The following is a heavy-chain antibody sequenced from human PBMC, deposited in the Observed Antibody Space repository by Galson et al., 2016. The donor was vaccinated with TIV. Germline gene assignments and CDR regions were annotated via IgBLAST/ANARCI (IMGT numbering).Heavy chain of an antibody. V-gene: IGHV1-69*06. Sequence: SVKVSCKASGIIFSSYAITWVRQAPGQGLEWMGGIIPMFGTTNYAQKFQGRLTITADKSTSTAYMDLSSLRSEDTATYYCAEAFKYEGSGYFRDAFDLWGQGTMVTVSS. D-gene: IGHD3-22*01. CDR2: IIPMFGTT. J-gene: IGHJ3*01. CDR3: AEAFKYEGSGYFRDAFDL. CDR1: GIIFSSYA.